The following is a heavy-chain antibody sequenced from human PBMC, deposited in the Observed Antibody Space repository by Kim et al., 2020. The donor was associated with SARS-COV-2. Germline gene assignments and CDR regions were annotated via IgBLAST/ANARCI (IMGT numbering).Heavy chain of an antibody. Sequence: SETLSLTCTVSGGSVSSGSYYWSWIRQPPGKGLEWIGYIYYSGSTNYNPSLKSRVTISVDTSKNQFSLKLSSVTAADTAVYYCARSTVLRFLEKPHAVIDYWGQGTLVTVSS. V-gene: IGHV4-61*01. CDR1: GGSVSSGSYY. D-gene: IGHD3-3*01. CDR2: IYYSGST. J-gene: IGHJ4*02. CDR3: ARSTVLRFLEKPHAVIDY.